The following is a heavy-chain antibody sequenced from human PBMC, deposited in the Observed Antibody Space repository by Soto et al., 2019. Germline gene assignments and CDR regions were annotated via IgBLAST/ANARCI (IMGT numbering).Heavy chain of an antibody. Sequence: SVKVSCKASGGTFSSYTISWVRQAPGQGLEWMGRIIPILGIANYAQKFQGRVTITADKSTSTAYMELSSLRSEDTAVYYCARADCSGGSCYLWSRYWFDPWGQGTLVTVSS. CDR3: ARADCSGGSCYLWSRYWFDP. V-gene: IGHV1-69*02. D-gene: IGHD2-15*01. CDR2: IIPILGIA. CDR1: GGTFSSYT. J-gene: IGHJ5*02.